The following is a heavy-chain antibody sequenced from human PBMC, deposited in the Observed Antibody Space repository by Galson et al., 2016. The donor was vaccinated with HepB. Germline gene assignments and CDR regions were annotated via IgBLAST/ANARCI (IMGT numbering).Heavy chain of an antibody. J-gene: IGHJ2*01. CDR1: GYTFTSYY. D-gene: IGHD6-13*01. Sequence: SCKASGYTFTSYYMHWVRQAPGQGLEWMGIINPSGGNTNYAQKFQGRVTMTRDTSTSTVYMELGSLRSEDTAVYYCARVAAAGPRAWYFDLWGRGTLVTVSS. V-gene: IGHV1-46*01. CDR3: ARVAAAGPRAWYFDL. CDR2: INPSGGNT.